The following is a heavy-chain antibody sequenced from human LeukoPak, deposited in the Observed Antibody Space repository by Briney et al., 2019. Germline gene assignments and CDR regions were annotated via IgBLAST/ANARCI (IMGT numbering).Heavy chain of an antibody. V-gene: IGHV3-48*03. Sequence: PGGSLRLSCAASGSTFSSYEMNWVRQAPGKGLEWVSYISSSGTTIYYADSVKGRFTISRDNAKNSLYLQMNSLRAEDTAVYYCARRNYYGSGSYYLDYWGQGTLVTVSS. CDR2: ISSSGTTI. CDR1: GSTFSSYE. J-gene: IGHJ4*02. CDR3: ARRNYYGSGSYYLDY. D-gene: IGHD3-10*01.